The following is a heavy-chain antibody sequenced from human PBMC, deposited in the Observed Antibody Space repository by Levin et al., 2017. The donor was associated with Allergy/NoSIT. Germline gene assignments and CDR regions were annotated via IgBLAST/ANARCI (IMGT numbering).Heavy chain of an antibody. J-gene: IGHJ4*02. CDR3: ARGSGIIAFDF. CDR2: VNPSGGRT. Sequence: ASVKVSCKASGYTFTSFYVHWVRQAPGRGLEWMGIVNPSGGRTSYAQQFQGRVTMTRDTSTSTVYMELSTLRSDDTALYYCARGSGIIAFDFWGQGTLVTVSS. V-gene: IGHV1-46*01. D-gene: IGHD6-13*01. CDR1: GYTFTSFY.